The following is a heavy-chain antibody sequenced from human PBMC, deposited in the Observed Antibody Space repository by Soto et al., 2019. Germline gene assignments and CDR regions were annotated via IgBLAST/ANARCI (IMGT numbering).Heavy chain of an antibody. CDR3: AKQQGPGTPYYYAMDV. V-gene: IGHV3-23*01. J-gene: IGHJ6*02. CDR1: GFTLSSYA. Sequence: GVCLRLSCAASGFTLSSYAMSWVRHSPESGLDWVSIIRGSGDKSYNADSVKGRFTISRDNSKYTLYMHMNSLRAEDTALYFCAKQQGPGTPYYYAMDVWGQGTTVTDSS. D-gene: IGHD1-1*01. CDR2: IRGSGDKS.